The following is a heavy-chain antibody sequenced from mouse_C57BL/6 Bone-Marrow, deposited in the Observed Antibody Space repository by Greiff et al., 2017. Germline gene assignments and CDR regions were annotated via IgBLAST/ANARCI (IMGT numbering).Heavy chain of an antibody. Sequence: EVKLVESGGGLVKPGGSLKLSCAASGFTFSDYGMHWVRQAPEKGLEWVAYISSGSSTIYYADTVKGRFTIFRDNAKPTLFLQMTSLKSEDTAMYYFATYDGYEDYWGQGTTLTVSS. CDR2: ISSGSSTI. J-gene: IGHJ2*01. D-gene: IGHD2-3*01. CDR3: ATYDGYEDY. V-gene: IGHV5-17*01. CDR1: GFTFSDYG.